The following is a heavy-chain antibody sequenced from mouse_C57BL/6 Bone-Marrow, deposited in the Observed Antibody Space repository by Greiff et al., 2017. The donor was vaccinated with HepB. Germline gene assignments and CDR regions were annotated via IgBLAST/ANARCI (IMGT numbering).Heavy chain of an antibody. J-gene: IGHJ3*01. CDR3: TRSGVRAY. CDR2: IDPETGGT. D-gene: IGHD2-1*01. V-gene: IGHV1-15*01. Sequence: VQRVESGAELVRPGASVTLSCKASGYTFTDYEMHWVKQTPVHGLEWIGAIDPETGGTAYNQKFKGKAILTADKSSSTAYMELRSLTSEDSAVYYCTRSGVRAYWGQGTLVTVSA. CDR1: GYTFTDYE.